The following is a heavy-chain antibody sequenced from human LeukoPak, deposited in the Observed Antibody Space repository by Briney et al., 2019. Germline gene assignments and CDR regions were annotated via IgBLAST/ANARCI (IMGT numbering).Heavy chain of an antibody. CDR3: ARVGQWLDFDY. D-gene: IGHD6-19*01. J-gene: IGHJ4*02. Sequence: ASVKVSCKASGYPFTTYDINWVRKATGQGLEWMGWMNPSSGYTGYSQKFQGRVTMTRNTSITTAYMELSSLRAEDTAVYYCARVGQWLDFDYWRQGTLVTVSS. V-gene: IGHV1-8*01. CDR1: GYPFTTYD. CDR2: MNPSSGYT.